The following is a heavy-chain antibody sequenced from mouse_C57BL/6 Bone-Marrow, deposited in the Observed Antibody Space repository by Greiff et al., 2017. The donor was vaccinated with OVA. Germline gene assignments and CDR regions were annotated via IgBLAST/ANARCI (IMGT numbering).Heavy chain of an antibody. Sequence: QVQLQQSGAELARPGASVKLSCKASGYTFTSYGISWVKQRTGQGLEWIGEIYPRSGNTYYNEKFKGKATLTAEKSSSTAYMELRSLTSEDSAVYFCARSGGLRRGDYFDYWGQGTTLTVSS. D-gene: IGHD2-2*01. CDR1: GYTFTSYG. CDR2: IYPRSGNT. V-gene: IGHV1-81*01. J-gene: IGHJ2*01. CDR3: ARSGGLRRGDYFDY.